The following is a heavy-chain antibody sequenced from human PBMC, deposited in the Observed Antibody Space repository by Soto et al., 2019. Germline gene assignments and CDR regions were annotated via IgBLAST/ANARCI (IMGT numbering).Heavy chain of an antibody. Sequence: QVQLVESGGGVVQPGRSLILSCAASVFTFSSYTMHWVRQDPAKGLEGVALISYDGSKKYYADSVKGRFTISRDNSKNTLYLQMNSLRAEDTAVYYCARGAGIAVAGTSFDYWGQGTLVTVSS. CDR3: ARGAGIAVAGTSFDY. J-gene: IGHJ4*02. CDR1: VFTFSSYT. CDR2: ISYDGSKK. D-gene: IGHD6-19*01. V-gene: IGHV3-30-3*01.